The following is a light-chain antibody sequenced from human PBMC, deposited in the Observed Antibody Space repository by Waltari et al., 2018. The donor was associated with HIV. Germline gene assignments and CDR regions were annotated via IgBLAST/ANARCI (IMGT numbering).Light chain of an antibody. CDR1: SSDIGGYIY. Sequence: QSALTQPASVSGSPGQSITIPCTGTSSDIGGYIYVSWYQQHPGKAPKLMIFDASNRPSGISNRFSGSKSGNTASLTISGLQADDEAHYFCSSFSITSTLVVFGGGTKLTVL. CDR2: DAS. J-gene: IGLJ2*01. V-gene: IGLV2-14*03. CDR3: SSFSITSTLVV.